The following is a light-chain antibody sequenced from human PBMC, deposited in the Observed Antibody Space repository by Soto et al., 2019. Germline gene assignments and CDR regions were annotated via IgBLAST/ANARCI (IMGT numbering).Light chain of an antibody. CDR3: SSHAVNYTLV. Sequence: QSALTQPPSASGSPGQSVTISCTGTSSDIGDSNRVSWYQQHPGKAPELMIYEVTKRPLGVPDRFSGSKSGDTASLTVSGLQAEDEADYYCSSHAVNYTLVFGGETKVTV. J-gene: IGLJ2*01. V-gene: IGLV2-8*01. CDR2: EVT. CDR1: SSDIGDSNR.